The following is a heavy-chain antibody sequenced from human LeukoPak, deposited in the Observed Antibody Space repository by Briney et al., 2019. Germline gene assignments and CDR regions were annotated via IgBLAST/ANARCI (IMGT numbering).Heavy chain of an antibody. J-gene: IGHJ4*02. Sequence: GGSLRLTCAASGFTFSSYWMHWVRQAPGKGLVWVSRVNSDGSSTTYADSVKGRFTISRDNAKNTLYLQMNSLRAEDTAVYYCARGSTQYSSGWYGLDYWGQGTLVTVSS. CDR3: ARGSTQYSSGWYGLDY. V-gene: IGHV3-74*01. CDR2: VNSDGSST. D-gene: IGHD6-19*01. CDR1: GFTFSSYW.